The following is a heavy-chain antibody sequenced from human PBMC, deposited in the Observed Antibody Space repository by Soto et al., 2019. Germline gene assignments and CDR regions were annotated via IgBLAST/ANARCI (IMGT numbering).Heavy chain of an antibody. J-gene: IGHJ6*02. V-gene: IGHV4-30-2*01. D-gene: IGHD2-2*01. CDR2: IYHSGST. CDR3: ARGPGYCSSTSCYEGRRYYGMDV. CDR1: GGSISSGGYS. Sequence: SETLSLTCAVSGGSISSGGYSWSWIRQPPGKGLEWIGYIYHSGSTYYNPSLKSRVTISVDRSKNQFSLKLSSVTAADTAVYYCARGPGYCSSTSCYEGRRYYGMDVWGQGTTVTVSS.